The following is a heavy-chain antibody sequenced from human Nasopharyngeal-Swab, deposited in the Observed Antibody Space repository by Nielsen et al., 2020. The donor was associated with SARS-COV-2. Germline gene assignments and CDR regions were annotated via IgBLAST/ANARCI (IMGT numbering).Heavy chain of an antibody. CDR2: ISSSGSTI. CDR3: ARVAVGAKARYWFDP. V-gene: IGHV3-48*03. D-gene: IGHD1-26*01. CDR1: GFTFSSYD. Sequence: GGSLSLSCAASGFTFSSYDMNWVRQAPGKGLEWVSYISSSGSTIYYADSVKGRFTISRDNAKNSLYLQMNSLRAEDTAVYYCARVAVGAKARYWFDPWGQGTLVTVSS. J-gene: IGHJ5*02.